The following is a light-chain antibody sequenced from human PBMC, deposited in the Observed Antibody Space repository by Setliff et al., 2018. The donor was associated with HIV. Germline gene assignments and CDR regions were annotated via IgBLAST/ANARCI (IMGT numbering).Light chain of an antibody. CDR2: EVS. CDR3: CSYAGSYSFFV. CDR1: SSDVGTYNY. J-gene: IGLJ1*01. V-gene: IGLV2-11*01. Sequence: SALTQPRSVSGSPGQSVTISCTGTSSDVGTYNYVSWYQQHPGKAPKLMIFEVSKRPSGVPDRFSGSKSGNTASLTISGLQAEDEADYYCCSYAGSYSFFVFGSGTKVTVL.